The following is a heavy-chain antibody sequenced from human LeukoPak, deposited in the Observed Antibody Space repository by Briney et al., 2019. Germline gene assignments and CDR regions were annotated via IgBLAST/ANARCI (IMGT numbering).Heavy chain of an antibody. V-gene: IGHV4-59*01. CDR3: ARDVQNYYYYYMDV. CDR2: IYYSGST. J-gene: IGHJ6*03. Sequence: SETLSLTCTVPGGSISSYYWSWIRQPPGKGLEWIGYIYYSGSTNYNPSLKRRVTISVDTSKNQFSLNLSSVTAADTAVYYCARDVQNYYYYYMDVWGKGTTVTVSS. CDR1: GGSISSYY.